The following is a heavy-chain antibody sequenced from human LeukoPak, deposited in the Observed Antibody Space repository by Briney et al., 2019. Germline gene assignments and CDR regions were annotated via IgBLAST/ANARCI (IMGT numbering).Heavy chain of an antibody. V-gene: IGHV1-69*05. Sequence: GASVKVSCKASGGTFTSYGITWVRQAPGQGLEWMGRTIPIFGTGKYAQRFQGRVTISTDESTSTAYMEVSSLRSEDTAVYFCARDRGPAALRDALDLWGQGIMVTVTS. CDR3: ARDRGPAALRDALDL. J-gene: IGHJ3*01. CDR2: TIPIFGTG. D-gene: IGHD2-2*02. CDR1: GGTFTSYG.